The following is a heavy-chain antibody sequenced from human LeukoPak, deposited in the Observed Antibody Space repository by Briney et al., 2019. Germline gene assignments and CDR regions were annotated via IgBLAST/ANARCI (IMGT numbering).Heavy chain of an antibody. D-gene: IGHD6-13*01. J-gene: IGHJ4*02. Sequence: GGSLRLSCAASGFTFSTYSMNWVRQAPGKGLEWVSSISTSSSYIYYADSVKGRFTISRDNAKNSLYLQMNSLRADDTAVYYCARDAGYSSSWYSPPDYWGQGTLVTVSS. V-gene: IGHV3-21*01. CDR3: ARDAGYSSSWYSPPDY. CDR2: ISTSSSYI. CDR1: GFTFSTYS.